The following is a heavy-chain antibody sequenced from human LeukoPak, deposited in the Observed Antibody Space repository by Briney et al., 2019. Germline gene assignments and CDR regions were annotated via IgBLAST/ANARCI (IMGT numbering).Heavy chain of an antibody. Sequence: AGGSLRLSCAASGFTFSSFEMNWVRQAPGKGLQWISYISSSGSIIYYADSVKGRFTISRDNAKNSLYLQMNSLGAEDTAVYYCARDRVPGTRWWFDPWGQGTLVTVSS. J-gene: IGHJ5*02. CDR3: ARDRVPGTRWWFDP. V-gene: IGHV3-48*03. D-gene: IGHD6-19*01. CDR2: ISSSGSII. CDR1: GFTFSSFE.